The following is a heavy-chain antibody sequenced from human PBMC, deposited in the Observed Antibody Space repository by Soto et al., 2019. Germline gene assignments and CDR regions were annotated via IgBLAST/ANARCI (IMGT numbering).Heavy chain of an antibody. V-gene: IGHV3-72*01. J-gene: IGHJ4*02. CDR1: GFTFSDLY. CDR3: ARVSYDFWSGYYVDY. CDR2: TRNKANSYTT. D-gene: IGHD3-3*01. Sequence: GGSLRLSCAASGFTFSDLYRDWVGQAPGKGLEWVGRTRNKANSYTTEYAASVKGRFTISRDDSRNSLYLQMNSLKTEDTAVYYCARVSYDFWSGYYVDYWGQATLVTVSS.